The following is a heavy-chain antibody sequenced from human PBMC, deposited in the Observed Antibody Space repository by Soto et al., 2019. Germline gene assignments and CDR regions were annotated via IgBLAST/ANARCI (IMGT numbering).Heavy chain of an antibody. J-gene: IGHJ5*02. V-gene: IGHV1-69*13. CDR3: ARGSIAARPGPFDP. CDR2: IIPIFGTA. Sequence: VASVKVSCKASGGTFSSYAISWVRQAPGQGLEWMGGIIPIFGTANYAQKFQGRVTITADESTSTAYMELSSLRSEDTAVYYCARGSIAARPGPFDPWGQGTLVTVSS. CDR1: GGTFSSYA. D-gene: IGHD6-6*01.